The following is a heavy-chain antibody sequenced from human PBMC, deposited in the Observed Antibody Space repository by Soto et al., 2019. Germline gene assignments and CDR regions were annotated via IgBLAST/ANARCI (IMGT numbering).Heavy chain of an antibody. V-gene: IGHV3-23*01. J-gene: IGHJ4*02. CDR2: ISGSGGST. CDR3: ANTIGYCSGGSCYDFDY. D-gene: IGHD2-15*01. Sequence: EVQLLESGGGLVQPGGSLRLSCAASGFTFSSYAMSWVRQAPGKGLEWVSAISGSGGSTYYADSVKGLFTISRDNSKNTLYLQMNSLRAEDTAVYYCANTIGYCSGGSCYDFDYWGQGTLVTVSS. CDR1: GFTFSSYA.